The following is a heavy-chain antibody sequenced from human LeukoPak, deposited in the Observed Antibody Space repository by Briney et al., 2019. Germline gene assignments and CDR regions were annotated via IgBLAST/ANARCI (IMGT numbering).Heavy chain of an antibody. J-gene: IGHJ4*02. CDR1: GFSARGNY. CDR3: ARMDTAMAVFDY. V-gene: IGHV3-21*01. Sequence: PGGSLRLSCEGSGFSARGNYMSWVRQAPGKGLEWVSSISSSSSYIYYADSVKGRFTISRDNAKNSLYLQMNSLRAEDTAVYYCARMDTAMAVFDYWGQGTLVTVSS. D-gene: IGHD5-18*01. CDR2: ISSSSSYI.